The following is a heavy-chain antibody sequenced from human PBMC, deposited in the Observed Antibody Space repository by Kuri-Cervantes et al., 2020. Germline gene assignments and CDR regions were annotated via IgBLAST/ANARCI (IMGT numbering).Heavy chain of an antibody. J-gene: IGHJ3*02. CDR2: IYYSGST. V-gene: IGHV4-31*03. CDR3: AASNMVRGVIHAFDI. Sequence: SETLSLTCTVSGGSISSGGYYWSWIRQHPGKGLEWIGYIYYSGSTYYNPSLKSRVTISVDTSKNQFSLKLSSVTAADTAVYYCAASNMVRGVIHAFDIWGQGTMVTVSS. D-gene: IGHD3-10*01. CDR1: GGSISSGGYY.